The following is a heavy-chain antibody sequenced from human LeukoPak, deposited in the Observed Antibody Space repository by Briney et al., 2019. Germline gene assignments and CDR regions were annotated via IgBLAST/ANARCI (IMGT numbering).Heavy chain of an antibody. V-gene: IGHV3-23*01. D-gene: IGHD2-8*01. CDR3: ARDLGYCTNGVCYAHNNFDY. CDR1: GFTFSSYA. J-gene: IGHJ4*02. Sequence: GGSLRLSCAASGFTFSSYAMSWVRQAPGKGLEWVSAISGSGGSTYYADSVKGRFTISRDNSKNTLYLQMNSLRAEDTAVYYCARDLGYCTNGVCYAHNNFDYWGQGTLVTVSS. CDR2: ISGSGGST.